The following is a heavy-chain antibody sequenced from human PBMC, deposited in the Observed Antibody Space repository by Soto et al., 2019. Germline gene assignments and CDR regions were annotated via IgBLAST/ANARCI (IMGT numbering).Heavy chain of an antibody. V-gene: IGHV5-51*01. D-gene: IGHD1-26*01. Sequence: GESLKISCKGSGYSFTSYWIGWVRQMPGKGLEWMGIIYPGDSDTRYSPSFQGQVTISADKSISTAYPQWSSLKASDTAMYYCARCPHSGSYGMDVWGQGTTVTVSS. CDR2: IYPGDSDT. J-gene: IGHJ6*02. CDR3: ARCPHSGSYGMDV. CDR1: GYSFTSYW.